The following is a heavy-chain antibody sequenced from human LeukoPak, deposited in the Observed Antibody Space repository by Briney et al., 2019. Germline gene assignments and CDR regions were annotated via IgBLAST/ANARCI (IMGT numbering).Heavy chain of an antibody. V-gene: IGHV4-34*01. J-gene: IGHJ1*01. CDR3: ARHSYPRYYDRKGYFQH. CDR1: GGSFSGYY. CDR2: INHSGST. Sequence: SETLSLTCAVYGGSFSGYYWSWIRQPPGKGLEWIGEINHSGSTNYNPSLKSRVTISVDTSKNQFSLKLGSVTAADTAVYYCARHSYPRYYDRKGYFQHWGQGTLVTVSS. D-gene: IGHD3-22*01.